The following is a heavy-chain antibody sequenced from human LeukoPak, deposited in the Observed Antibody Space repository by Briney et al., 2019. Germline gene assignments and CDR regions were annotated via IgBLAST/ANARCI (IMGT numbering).Heavy chain of an antibody. CDR1: GFTFSDYY. CDR2: ISSSGSTI. J-gene: IGHJ4*02. D-gene: IGHD1-26*01. V-gene: IGHV3-11*04. CDR3: PRDVEVGATSGPDY. Sequence: GGSLRLSCAASGFTFSDYYMSWIRQAPGKGLEWVSYISSSGSTIYYAYSVKGRFTISRDKAEYSHYLQMNSLRAEDTAVYYCPRDVEVGATSGPDYWGQGTLVSVSS.